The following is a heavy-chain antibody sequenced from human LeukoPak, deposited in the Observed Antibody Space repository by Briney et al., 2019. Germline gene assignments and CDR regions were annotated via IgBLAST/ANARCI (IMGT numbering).Heavy chain of an antibody. CDR1: GFTFSNYW. CDR3: ARDGGGDIVVAFAFDI. CDR2: INQDGSEK. V-gene: IGHV3-7*04. D-gene: IGHD2-15*01. Sequence: GGSLRLSCAASGFTFSNYWMSWVRQAPGKGLEWVAHINQDGSEKYYVDSVKGRFTISRDNAKNSLYLQMNSLRAEDTAVDYCARDGGGDIVVAFAFDIWGQGTMVTVSS. J-gene: IGHJ3*02.